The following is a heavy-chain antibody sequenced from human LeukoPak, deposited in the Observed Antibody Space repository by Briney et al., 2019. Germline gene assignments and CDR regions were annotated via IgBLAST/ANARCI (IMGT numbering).Heavy chain of an antibody. CDR1: GASISGGTYY. V-gene: IGHV4-39*02. CDR3: ARRGGSGRAFDY. Sequence: SETLSLTCSVSGASISGGTYYWVWIRQPPGKGLEWIGSIYYTGSTYDNPSLKSRVTISVDTSKNHFSLKLSSVTAADTAVYYCARRGGSGRAFDYWGQGTLVTVSS. D-gene: IGHD1-26*01. J-gene: IGHJ4*02. CDR2: IYYTGST.